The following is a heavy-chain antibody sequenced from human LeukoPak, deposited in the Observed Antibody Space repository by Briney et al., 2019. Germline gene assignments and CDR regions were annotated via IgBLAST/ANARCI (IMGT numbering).Heavy chain of an antibody. V-gene: IGHV4-38-2*02. D-gene: IGHD3-3*01. J-gene: IGHJ4*02. CDR3: ARDFSRETYYDFWSGYSRYDY. Sequence: SETLSLTCTVSGYSISSGYYWGWIRQPPGKGLEWIGSIYHSGSTYYNPSLKSRVTISVDTSKNQFSLKLSSVTAADTAVYYCARDFSRETYYDFWSGYSRYDYWGQGTLVTVSS. CDR1: GYSISSGYY. CDR2: IYHSGST.